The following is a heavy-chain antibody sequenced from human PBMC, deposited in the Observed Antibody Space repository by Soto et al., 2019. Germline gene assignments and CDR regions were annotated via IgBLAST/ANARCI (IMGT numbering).Heavy chain of an antibody. CDR2: IWYDGSNK. Sequence: PGGSLRLSCAASGFTFSNAWINWVRQAPGKGLEWVAVIWYDGSNKYYADSVKGRFTISRDNSKNTLYLQMNSLRAEDTAVYYCARDGSNYYYYYMDVWGKGTTVTVSS. J-gene: IGHJ6*03. CDR1: GFTFSNAW. D-gene: IGHD3-10*01. V-gene: IGHV3-33*08. CDR3: ARDGSNYYYYYMDV.